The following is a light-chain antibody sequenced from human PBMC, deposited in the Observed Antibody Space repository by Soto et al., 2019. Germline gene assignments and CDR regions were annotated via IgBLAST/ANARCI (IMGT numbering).Light chain of an antibody. V-gene: IGKV3-15*01. Sequence: EIVMTQSPATLSVSPGDRATLSCRANQSVSSNLAWYQQKPGQAPRLVIYGASTRATAIPARFSGSGSGTEFTLTISSLQSEDFAVYYCQQYADWPPLTFGGGTKVEIK. CDR1: QSVSSN. CDR2: GAS. J-gene: IGKJ4*01. CDR3: QQYADWPPLT.